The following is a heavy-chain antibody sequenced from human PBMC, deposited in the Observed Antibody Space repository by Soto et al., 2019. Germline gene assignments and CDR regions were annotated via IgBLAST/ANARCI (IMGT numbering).Heavy chain of an antibody. J-gene: IGHJ5*02. D-gene: IGHD2-15*01. CDR1: GGSISSYY. CDR3: AKVRDCSGGTCYSWWFDP. CDR2: ISYCGRT. Sequence: PSETLSLTCTVSGGSISSYYWSWIRQPPGKGLVWFGHISYCGRTSYNSSLKSRVTISVDTSKSQLSLKLSSVTAADTAVFYCAKVRDCSGGTCYSWWFDPWGQGTLVTVSS. V-gene: IGHV4-59*01.